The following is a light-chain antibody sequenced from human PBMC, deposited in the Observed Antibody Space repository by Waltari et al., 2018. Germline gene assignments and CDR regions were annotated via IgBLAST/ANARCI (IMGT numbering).Light chain of an antibody. CDR1: QSVSRT. CDR2: DAS. CDR3: QKYGTLPAT. V-gene: IGKV3-20*01. J-gene: IGKJ1*01. Sequence: EIVLTQSPVTLSLSPGERATLSCRASQSVSRTLAWYQQKPGQAPRLLIYDASNRATGIPDRFSGSGSGTDFSLTISRLEPEDFAVYYCQKYGTLPATFGQGTKVEIK.